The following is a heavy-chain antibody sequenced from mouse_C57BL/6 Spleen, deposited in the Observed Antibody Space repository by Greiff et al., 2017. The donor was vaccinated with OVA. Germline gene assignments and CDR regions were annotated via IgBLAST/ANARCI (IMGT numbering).Heavy chain of an antibody. V-gene: IGHV1-55*01. CDR2: IYPGSGST. D-gene: IGHD1-1*01. CDR1: GYTFTSYW. J-gene: IGHJ3*01. CDR3: AREGGSSPVAY. Sequence: VQLQQPGAELVKPGASVKMSCKASGYTFTSYWITWVKQRPGQGLEWIGDIYPGSGSTNYNEKFKSKATLTVDTSSSTAYMQLRSLTSEDCAVYDCAREGGSSPVAYWGQGTLVTVSA.